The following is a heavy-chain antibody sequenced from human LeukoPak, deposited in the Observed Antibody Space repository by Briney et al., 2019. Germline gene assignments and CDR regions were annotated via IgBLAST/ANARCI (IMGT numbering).Heavy chain of an antibody. D-gene: IGHD3-10*01. V-gene: IGHV3-53*01. CDR2: IYIGGNT. CDR3: ASGGINMVRGGYYFDY. J-gene: IGHJ4*02. Sequence: GGSLRLSWAASGFTVIANYLSWVRQAPGKGLEWVSVIYIGGNTYYADSVKGRFTISRDNSKNTLYLQMNSLRAEDTAVYYCASGGINMVRGGYYFDYWGQGTLVTVSS. CDR1: GFTVIANY.